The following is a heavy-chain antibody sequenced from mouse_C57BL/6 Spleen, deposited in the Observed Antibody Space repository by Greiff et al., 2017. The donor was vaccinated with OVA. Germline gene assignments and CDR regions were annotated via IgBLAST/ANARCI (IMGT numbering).Heavy chain of an antibody. CDR1: GYSITSDYY. V-gene: IGHV3-6*01. D-gene: IGHD2-5*01. Sequence: EVKLLESGPGLVKPSQSLSLTCSVTGYSITSDYYWTWIRQFPGNKLEWMGYISYDGSNNYNPSLKNRISITRDTSKNQFFLKLNSVTTEDTATYYCARDRYSNGPYFDVWGTGTTVTVSS. CDR3: ARDRYSNGPYFDV. J-gene: IGHJ1*03. CDR2: ISYDGSN.